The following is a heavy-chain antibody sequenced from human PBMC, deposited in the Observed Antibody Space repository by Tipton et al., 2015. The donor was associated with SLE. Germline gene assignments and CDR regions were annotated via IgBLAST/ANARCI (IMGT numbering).Heavy chain of an antibody. CDR2: IXQDGSEK. D-gene: IGHD3-9*01. V-gene: IGHV3-7*01. Sequence: SLRLSCAASGFTFSSYWMSWVRQAPGKGLEWVANIXQDGSEKYYVDSVKGRFTISRDNAKNSLYLQMNSLRAEDTAVYYCARETIKHPRGYYYYYGMDVWGQGTTVTVSS. CDR1: GFTFSSYW. J-gene: IGHJ6*02. CDR3: ARETIKHPRGYYYYYGMDV.